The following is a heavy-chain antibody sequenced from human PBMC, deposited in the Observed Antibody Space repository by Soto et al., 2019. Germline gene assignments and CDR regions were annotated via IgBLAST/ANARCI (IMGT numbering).Heavy chain of an antibody. Sequence: LRLSCAASGFTVSSNYMSWVRQAPGKGLEWVSVIYSGGSTYYADSVKGRFTISRDNSKNTLYLQMNSLRAEDTAVYYCARESPPEFDPWGQGTLVTVSS. J-gene: IGHJ5*02. CDR2: IYSGGST. CDR1: GFTVSSNY. CDR3: ARESPPEFDP. V-gene: IGHV3-53*01.